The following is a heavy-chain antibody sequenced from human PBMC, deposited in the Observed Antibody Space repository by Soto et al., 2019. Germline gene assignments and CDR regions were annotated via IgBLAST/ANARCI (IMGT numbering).Heavy chain of an antibody. CDR3: VRGRYGSEIH. Sequence: PGGSMGLGCEASGVSMSGCSMTGFRQAPGKGLEWVSLVYNGGATHYAASVKGRFTISTHSSQSTLFLQMNSLRTEDTATYYCVRGRYGSEIHWGQGTKVTVSS. CDR1: GVSMSGCS. V-gene: IGHV3-53*04. J-gene: IGHJ4*02. D-gene: IGHD3-10*01. CDR2: VYNGGAT.